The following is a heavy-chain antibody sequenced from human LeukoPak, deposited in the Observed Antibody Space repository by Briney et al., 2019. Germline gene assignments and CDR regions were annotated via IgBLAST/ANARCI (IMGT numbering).Heavy chain of an antibody. Sequence: GGSLRLSCAASGFTFSSYGMHWVRQAPGKGLEWVAVISYDGSNKYYADSVKGRFTISRDNSKNTLYLQMNSLRAEDTAVYYCARDHSASFDYWRQGTVATVSS. D-gene: IGHD1-26*01. CDR1: GFTFSSYG. CDR3: ARDHSASFDY. J-gene: IGHJ4*02. CDR2: ISYDGSNK. V-gene: IGHV3-30*03.